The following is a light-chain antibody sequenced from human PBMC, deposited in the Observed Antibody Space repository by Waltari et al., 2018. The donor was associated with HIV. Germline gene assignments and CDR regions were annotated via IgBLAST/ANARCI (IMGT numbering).Light chain of an antibody. CDR1: SSDVGSYIL. J-gene: IGLJ2*01. V-gene: IGLV2-23*01. CDR3: CSYAGSSTLEV. CDR2: EGS. Sequence: QSALTQPAPVSGSPGQSITISCTGTSSDVGSYILVSWYPQHPGKAPNLMIYEGSKRPSGFSNRFSGSKSVNTASLTISGLQAEDEADYYCCSYAGSSTLEVFGGGTKLTVL.